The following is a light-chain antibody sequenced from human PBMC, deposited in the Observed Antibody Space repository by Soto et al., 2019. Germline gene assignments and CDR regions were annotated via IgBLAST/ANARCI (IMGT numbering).Light chain of an antibody. J-gene: IGKJ2*01. CDR2: AAS. CDR3: QPDNSFPPT. Sequence: DIQMPQSPSSVSASVGDIVTITCRARQGISSWLAWYQQKPGKAPKLLIYAASSFQSGVPSRFSGSGSWTDFTITISSLQPEDFVYYYCQPDNSFPPTVGQGTKVDIK. CDR1: QGISSW. V-gene: IGKV1-12*01.